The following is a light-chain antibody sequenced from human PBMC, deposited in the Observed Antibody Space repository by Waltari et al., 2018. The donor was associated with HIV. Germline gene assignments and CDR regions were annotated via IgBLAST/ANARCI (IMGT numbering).Light chain of an antibody. Sequence: EIVLTQSPGTLSLSPGERATLSCRASQSVSSSYLTWYQQKPGQAPSLLIYAASSRATGIPYRFSGIGSGTDFTLTIRRPEPEDFAVYYCQQYGSSPLPFGGGTKVEIK. CDR1: QSVSSSY. V-gene: IGKV3-20*01. CDR3: QQYGSSPLP. J-gene: IGKJ4*01. CDR2: AAS.